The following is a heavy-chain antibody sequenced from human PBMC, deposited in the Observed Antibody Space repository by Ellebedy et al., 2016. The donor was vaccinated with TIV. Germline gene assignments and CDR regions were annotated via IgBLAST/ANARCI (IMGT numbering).Heavy chain of an antibody. J-gene: IGHJ5*02. CDR2: IFHSGTT. V-gene: IGHV4-4*02. Sequence: MPGGSLRLSCAVSGGSISSTVWWTWVRRPPGKGLEWIGEIFHSGTTSYTPSLKRRVTISLDKSKNQFSLNLTSVTAADTAVYYCASGHTGSFGLHSWGQGTLVTVSS. D-gene: IGHD1-26*01. CDR1: GGSISSTVW. CDR3: ASGHTGSFGLHS.